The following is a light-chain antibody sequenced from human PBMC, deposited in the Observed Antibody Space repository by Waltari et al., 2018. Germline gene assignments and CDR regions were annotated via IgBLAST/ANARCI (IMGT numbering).Light chain of an antibody. CDR1: QSLLNSNGNTY. CDR2: RVS. Sequence: MTQTPLSLPVTPGEPASISCRSSQSLLNSNGNTYLYWYLQKPGQPPRLLIYRVSNRFSGVPDRFSGSGSGTDFTLKISRVEAEDVGVYYCMQALQTPYSFGQGTKVEIK. J-gene: IGKJ2*03. V-gene: IGKV2-29*02. CDR3: MQALQTPYS.